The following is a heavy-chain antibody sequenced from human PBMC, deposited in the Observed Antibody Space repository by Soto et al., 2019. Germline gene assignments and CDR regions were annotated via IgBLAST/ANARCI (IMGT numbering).Heavy chain of an antibody. CDR2: ISSSSSTI. V-gene: IGHV3-48*02. J-gene: IGHJ4*02. CDR1: GFTFSSYS. CDR3: ARDLRDTAMVKPLDY. Sequence: GGSLRLSCAASGFTFSSYSMNWVRQAPGKGLEWVSYISSSSSTIYYADSVKGRFTISRDNAKNSLYLQMNSLRDEDTAVYYCARDLRDTAMVKPLDYWGQGTLVTVSS. D-gene: IGHD5-18*01.